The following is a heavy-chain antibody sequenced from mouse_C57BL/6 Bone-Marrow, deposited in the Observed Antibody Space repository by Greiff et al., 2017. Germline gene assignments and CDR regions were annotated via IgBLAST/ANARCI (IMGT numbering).Heavy chain of an antibody. CDR2: IYPGGGYT. V-gene: IGHV1-63*01. D-gene: IGHD2-1*01. Sequence: QVQLQQSGAELVRPGTSVKMSCKASGYTFTNYWIGWAKQRPGHGLEWIGDIYPGGGYTNYNAKFKGKATLTADKSSSTAYMQFSSLTSEDSAIYYCARGGGNYVGDGFAYWGQGTLVTVSA. CDR3: ARGGGNYVGDGFAY. J-gene: IGHJ3*01. CDR1: GYTFTNYW.